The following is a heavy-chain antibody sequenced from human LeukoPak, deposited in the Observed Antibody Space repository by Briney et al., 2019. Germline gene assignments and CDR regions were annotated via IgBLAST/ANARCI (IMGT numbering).Heavy chain of an antibody. CDR2: ISGSGGST. CDR3: ARTGSSGFSTMGY. V-gene: IGHV3-23*01. CDR1: GFTFSSYG. Sequence: GGSLRLSCAASGFTFSSYGMSWVRQAPGKGLEWVSVISGSGGSTNYADSVKGRFTISRDNTKNTLYLQKNSLRAEDAAVYYCARTGSSGFSTMGYWGQGTLVTVSS. J-gene: IGHJ4*02. D-gene: IGHD3-22*01.